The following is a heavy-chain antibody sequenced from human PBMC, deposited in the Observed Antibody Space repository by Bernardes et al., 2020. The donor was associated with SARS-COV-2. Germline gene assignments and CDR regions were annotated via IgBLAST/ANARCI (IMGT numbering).Heavy chain of an antibody. CDR2: IYPGDSDT. D-gene: IGHD3-3*01. CDR3: ARHGPLRTIFGVPTPYYYYMDV. Sequence: GESLKISCKGSGYSFTSYWIGWVRQMPGKGLEWMGIIYPGDSDTRYSPSFQGQVTISADKSISTAYLQWSSLKASDTAMYYCARHGPLRTIFGVPTPYYYYMDVWGKGTTVTVSS. V-gene: IGHV5-51*01. CDR1: GYSFTSYW. J-gene: IGHJ6*03.